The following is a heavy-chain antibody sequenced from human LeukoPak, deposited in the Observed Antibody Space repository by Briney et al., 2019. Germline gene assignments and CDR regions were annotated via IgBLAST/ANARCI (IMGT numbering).Heavy chain of an antibody. CDR3: AKTSSGSGFDY. D-gene: IGHD6-19*01. CDR1: GFTFSSYA. J-gene: IGHJ4*02. CDR2: ISGSGGST. V-gene: IGHV3-23*01. Sequence: GGSLRLSCAASGFTFSSYAMHWVRQAPGKGLEWVSAISGSGGSTYYADSAKGRFTISRDNSKNTVYLQMNSLRAEDTAVYYCAKTSSGSGFDYWGQGTLVTVSS.